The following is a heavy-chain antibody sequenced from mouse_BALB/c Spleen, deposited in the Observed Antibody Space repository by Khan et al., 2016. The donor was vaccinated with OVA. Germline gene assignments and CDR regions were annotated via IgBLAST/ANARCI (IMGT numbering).Heavy chain of an antibody. CDR1: GYTFTSYW. Sequence: VQLQQSGAELVKAGASVKMSCKASGYTFTSYWMHWVKQRLGQGLEWFAETNPTNGRTYYHEKFKSKATLTVDKSSSTAYMLLSGPTFEDSAVYYCARSKKIVATYFDYWGQGTTLTVSS. V-gene: IGHV1S81*02. D-gene: IGHD1-1*01. CDR3: ARSKKIVATYFDY. J-gene: IGHJ2*01. CDR2: TNPTNGRT.